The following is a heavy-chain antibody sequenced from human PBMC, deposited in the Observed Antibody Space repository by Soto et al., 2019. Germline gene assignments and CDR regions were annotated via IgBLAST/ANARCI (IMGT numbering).Heavy chain of an antibody. CDR3: ARHDDDILTGSTYYYYYGMDV. J-gene: IGHJ6*02. Sequence: PGESLKISCKGSGYSFTSYWISWVRQMPGKGLEWMGRIDPSDSYTNYSPSFQGHVTISADKSISTAYLQWSSLKASDTAMYYCARHDDDILTGSTYYYYYGMDVWGQGNTVTVSS. D-gene: IGHD3-9*01. CDR1: GYSFTSYW. V-gene: IGHV5-10-1*01. CDR2: IDPSDSYT.